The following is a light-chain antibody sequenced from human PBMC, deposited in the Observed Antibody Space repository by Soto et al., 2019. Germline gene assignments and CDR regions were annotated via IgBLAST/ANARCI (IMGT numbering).Light chain of an antibody. CDR1: SSNIGAGYN. CDR3: QSYDSSLSGWL. J-gene: IGLJ3*02. Sequence: QLVLTQPPSVSGAPGQRVTISCTGSSSNIGAGYNVHWYQQVPGTAPKLLIYGDSNRTSGVPDRFSGYKSGTSASLAITGRQAEDEADYYCQSYDSSLSGWLFGGGTKLTVL. CDR2: GDS. V-gene: IGLV1-40*01.